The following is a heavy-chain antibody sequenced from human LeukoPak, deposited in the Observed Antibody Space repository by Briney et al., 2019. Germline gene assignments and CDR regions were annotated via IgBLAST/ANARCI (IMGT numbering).Heavy chain of an antibody. CDR1: GYTFTSYA. CDR2: IIPIFGTA. D-gene: IGHD2-2*03. Sequence: SVRVSCKASGYTFTSYAISWVRQAPGEGLEWVGGIIPIFGTANYAKTLKGRVTITADESTSTAYMEMRRVRAEGTGVYYCARGMDVFNFDYWGQRTLVTVSS. J-gene: IGHJ4*02. CDR3: ARGMDVFNFDY. V-gene: IGHV1-69*13.